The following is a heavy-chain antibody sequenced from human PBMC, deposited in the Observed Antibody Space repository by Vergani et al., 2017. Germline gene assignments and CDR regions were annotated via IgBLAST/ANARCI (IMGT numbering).Heavy chain of an antibody. J-gene: IGHJ6*02. D-gene: IGHD3-3*01. CDR1: GYTFTSYD. CDR3: ARLKGYDFWSGYYANYYYYGMDV. Sequence: QVQLVQSGAEVKKPGASVKVSCKASGYTFTSYDINWVRQATGQGLEWMGWMNPNSGNTGYAQKFQGRVTMTRKTSISTDYMELGSLRSEDTAVYYCARLKGYDFWSGYYANYYYYGMDVWGQGTTVTVSS. V-gene: IGHV1-8*01. CDR2: MNPNSGNT.